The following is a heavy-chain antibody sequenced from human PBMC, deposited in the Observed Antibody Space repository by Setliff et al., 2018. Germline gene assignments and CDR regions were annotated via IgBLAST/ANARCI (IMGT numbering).Heavy chain of an antibody. V-gene: IGHV5-10-1*01. CDR3: ARLRGATSYYYKDV. Sequence: GESLKISCKGSGYSFTRNWISWVRQMPGKGLEWMGRIDPSDSYTNYSPSFQGHVTISADKSISTAYVQWSNLKASDTAMYYCARLRGATSYYYKDVWGKGTTVTVSS. CDR2: IDPSDSYT. J-gene: IGHJ6*03. CDR1: GYSFTRNW. D-gene: IGHD1-26*01.